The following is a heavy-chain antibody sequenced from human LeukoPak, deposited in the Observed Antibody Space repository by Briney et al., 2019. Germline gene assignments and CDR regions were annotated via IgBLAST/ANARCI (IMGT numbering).Heavy chain of an antibody. CDR3: ARGPRGYCSGGSCYHY. Sequence: SETLSLTCTVSGDSISSYYWSWIRQPPGKGLEWIGYIYYGGSTNYNPSLKSRVTISVDTSKNQFSLKLSSVTAADTAVYYCARGPRGYCSGGSCYHYWGQGTLVTVSS. J-gene: IGHJ4*02. D-gene: IGHD2-15*01. CDR1: GDSISSYY. V-gene: IGHV4-59*01. CDR2: IYYGGST.